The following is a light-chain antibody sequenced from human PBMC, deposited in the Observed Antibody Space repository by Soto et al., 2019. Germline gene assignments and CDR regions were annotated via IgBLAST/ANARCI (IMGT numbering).Light chain of an antibody. J-gene: IGKJ5*01. CDR3: HQSYSTLSLT. Sequence: DIQMTQSPSSLSASVGDRITITCRASENIARHLNWYQQKPGKAPNLLIYAASNLQNGVPLRFRGGGSVTDCTTTVSNLQPEDYATYYCHQSYSTLSLTFGRGTRLEIK. CDR2: AAS. CDR1: ENIARH. V-gene: IGKV1-39*01.